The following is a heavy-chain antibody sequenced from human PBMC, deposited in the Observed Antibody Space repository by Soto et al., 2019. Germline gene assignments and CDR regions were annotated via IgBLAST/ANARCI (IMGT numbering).Heavy chain of an antibody. Sequence: GGSLRLSCAASGFTFRSYAMSWVRQAPGKGLEWVSAISDSGGSTYYADSVKGRFTISRDNSKNTLYLQMNSLRAEDTAVYYCAKVLSYYYYGMDVWGQGTTVTVS. CDR2: ISDSGGST. J-gene: IGHJ6*02. CDR1: GFTFRSYA. CDR3: AKVLSYYYYGMDV. V-gene: IGHV3-23*01.